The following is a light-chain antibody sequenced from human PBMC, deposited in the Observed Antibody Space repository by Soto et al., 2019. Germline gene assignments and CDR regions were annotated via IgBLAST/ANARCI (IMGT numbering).Light chain of an antibody. Sequence: EIVLTQSPRTLSLSPGERATLSCRASQSVRNNYLAWYQQKAGQAPRLLIYGASSRATGIPDRFSGSGSGTDFTLTISRLDPEDFAVYFCEQYNGPPFTFGQGTKLQIK. CDR3: EQYNGPPFT. V-gene: IGKV3-20*01. CDR1: QSVRNNY. J-gene: IGKJ2*01. CDR2: GAS.